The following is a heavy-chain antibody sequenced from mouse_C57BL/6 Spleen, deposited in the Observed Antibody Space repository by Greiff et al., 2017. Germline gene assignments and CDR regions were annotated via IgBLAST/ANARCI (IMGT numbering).Heavy chain of an antibody. CDR1: GYSITSGYY. J-gene: IGHJ2*01. V-gene: IGHV3-6*01. CDR2: ISYDGSN. CDR3: ARGDSYFDY. Sequence: DVKLQESGPGLVKPSQSLSLTCSVTGYSITSGYYWNWIRQFPGNKLEWMGYISYDGSNNYNPSLKNRISITRDTSKNQFFLKLNSVTTEDTATYYCARGDSYFDYWGQGTTLTVSS.